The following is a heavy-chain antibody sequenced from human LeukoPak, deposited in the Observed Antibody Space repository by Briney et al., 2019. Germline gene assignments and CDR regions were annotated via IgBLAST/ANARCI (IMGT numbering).Heavy chain of an antibody. CDR2: INPNSGGT. J-gene: IGHJ4*02. Sequence: ASVKVSCKASGYTFTGYYMHWVRQAPGQGLEWMGWINPNSGGTNYAQKFQGWVTMTRDTSISTAYMELSRLRPDDTAVYYCARTRVAATRELGYWGQGTLATVSS. D-gene: IGHD2-15*01. CDR3: ARTRVAATRELGY. CDR1: GYTFTGYY. V-gene: IGHV1-2*04.